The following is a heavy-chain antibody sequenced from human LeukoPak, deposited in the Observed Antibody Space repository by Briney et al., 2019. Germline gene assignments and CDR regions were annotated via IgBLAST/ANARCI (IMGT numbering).Heavy chain of an antibody. CDR3: AAGLDCSSTSCFGRYYYYMDV. V-gene: IGHV1-58*01. CDR1: GFSFTSSA. J-gene: IGHJ6*03. D-gene: IGHD2-2*01. CDR2: IVDGSGNT. Sequence: SVKVSCKASGFSFTSSAVQWVRQARGQRLEWIGCIVDGSGNTNYAQKFQGRVTMTRDMSTSTAYMELSSLRSEDTAVYYCAAGLDCSSTSCFGRYYYYMDVWGKGTTVTVSS.